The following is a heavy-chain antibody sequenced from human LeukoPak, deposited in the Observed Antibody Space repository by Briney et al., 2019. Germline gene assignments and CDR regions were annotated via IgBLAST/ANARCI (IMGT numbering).Heavy chain of an antibody. Sequence: GGSLRLSCAASGFTVSSTYMSWVRQAPGKGLEWVAVIYSGGSTFYADSVKGRFTISRDNSENTLSLQMNSLRGEDTAVYYCASESNYDSWGQGTLVTVSS. CDR3: ASESNYDS. CDR1: GFTVSSTY. V-gene: IGHV3-66*02. CDR2: IYSGGST. J-gene: IGHJ4*02.